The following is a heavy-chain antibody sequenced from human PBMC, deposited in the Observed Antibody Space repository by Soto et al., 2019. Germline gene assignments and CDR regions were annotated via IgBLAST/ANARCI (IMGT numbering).Heavy chain of an antibody. D-gene: IGHD5-12*01. CDR3: ARVSSCYGLDAFDM. V-gene: IGHV1-8*01. J-gene: IGHJ3*02. CDR1: GYTFTSYN. Sequence: QVQLVQSGAEVKKPGASVKVSCKASGYTFTSYNVNWARQATGQGLEWMGWMNPNSGNTGYAQKIQGRVTLTRNTSISTAYMEVSSLRSEDRGVYYCARVSSCYGLDAFDMWGQGTMVTVSS. CDR2: MNPNSGNT.